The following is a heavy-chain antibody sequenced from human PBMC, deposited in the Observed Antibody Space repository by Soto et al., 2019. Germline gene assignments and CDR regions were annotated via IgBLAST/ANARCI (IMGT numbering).Heavy chain of an antibody. V-gene: IGHV4-4*02. D-gene: IGHD3-10*01. Sequence: QVRLQESGPGLVNPSGTLSLTCVVSGGSITSPNWWTWVRPPPGRGLEWIAEMHHSGSTNYSPSLKSRVVMSIDKSKNQFSLKLNSVTAADTAVYYCATGNVYYYGSGGLWDQWGRGALVTVSS. CDR3: ATGNVYYYGSGGLWDQ. CDR1: GGSITSPNW. J-gene: IGHJ4*02. CDR2: MHHSGST.